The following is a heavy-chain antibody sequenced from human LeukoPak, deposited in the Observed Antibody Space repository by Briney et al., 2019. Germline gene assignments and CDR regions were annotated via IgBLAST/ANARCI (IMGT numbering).Heavy chain of an antibody. D-gene: IGHD5-18*01. CDR3: AKNAGYSYGLYYFDY. J-gene: IGHJ4*02. Sequence: GGSLRLSCAASGFPFSSYAMSWVRQAPGKGLEWVSSIISSGGVTYYADSVKGRFTISRDNSKNTVYLQMDSLRAEDSAVYYCAKNAGYSYGLYYFDYWGQGTLVTVSS. V-gene: IGHV3-23*01. CDR2: IISSGGVT. CDR1: GFPFSSYA.